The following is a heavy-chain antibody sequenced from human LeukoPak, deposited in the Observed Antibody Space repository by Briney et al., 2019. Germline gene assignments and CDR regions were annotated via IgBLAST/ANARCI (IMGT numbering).Heavy chain of an antibody. J-gene: IGHJ3*01. V-gene: IGHV1-18*04. CDR3: AREGLGEYMAHDAFDL. CDR1: GYSFSDNG. D-gene: IGHD3-16*01. Sequence: ASVKVSCTASGYSFSDNGLNWVRQAPGQGLEWMGWISPYNGNTEYVEDLEGRVTMTTDASTNTAYMELRSLTSDDTAVYYCAREGLGEYMAHDAFDLWGQGTMVIVSS. CDR2: ISPYNGNT.